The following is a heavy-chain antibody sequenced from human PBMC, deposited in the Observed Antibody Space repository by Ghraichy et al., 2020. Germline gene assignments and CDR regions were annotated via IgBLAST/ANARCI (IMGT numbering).Heavy chain of an antibody. CDR3: AIPRRGSYLRNFDY. D-gene: IGHD1-26*01. CDR1: GGSFSGYY. V-gene: IGHV4-34*01. J-gene: IGHJ4*02. Sequence: ESLNISCAVYGGSFSGYYWSWIRQPPGKGLEWIGEINHSGSTNYNPSLKSRVTISVDTSKNQFSLKLSSVTAADTAVYYCAIPRRGSYLRNFDYWGQGTLVTVSS. CDR2: INHSGST.